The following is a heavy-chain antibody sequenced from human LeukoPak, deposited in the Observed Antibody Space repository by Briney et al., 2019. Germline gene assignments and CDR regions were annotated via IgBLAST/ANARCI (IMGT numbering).Heavy chain of an antibody. D-gene: IGHD3-16*01. CDR2: IHTSWTT. Sequence: KPRATLSLTCTVSGDSMSSYYWNFIRQPAGKGREWIVRIHTSWTTYYSRSLKSRITMSVDTSRNQFSLRLTSVTAADTAVYYCARGDYYDGGGRRWFDPWGQGTLVTV. CDR3: ARGDYYDGGGRRWFDP. J-gene: IGHJ5*02. V-gene: IGHV4-4*07. CDR1: GDSMSSYY.